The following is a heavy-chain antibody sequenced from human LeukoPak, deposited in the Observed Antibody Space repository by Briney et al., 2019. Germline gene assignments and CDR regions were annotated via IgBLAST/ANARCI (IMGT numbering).Heavy chain of an antibody. Sequence: GGSLRLSCAASGFTFSSYGMHWVRQAPGKGLEWVAVISYDGSNKYYADSVKGRFTISRDNSKNTLYLQMNSLRAEDTAVYYCAKVAHYDRSGYLVDYWGQGTLVTVSS. CDR3: AKVAHYDRSGYLVDY. D-gene: IGHD3-22*01. V-gene: IGHV3-30*18. CDR2: ISYDGSNK. J-gene: IGHJ4*02. CDR1: GFTFSSYG.